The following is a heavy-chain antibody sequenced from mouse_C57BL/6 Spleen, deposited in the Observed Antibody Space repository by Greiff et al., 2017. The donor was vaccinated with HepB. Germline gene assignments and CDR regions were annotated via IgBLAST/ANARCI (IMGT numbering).Heavy chain of an antibody. CDR3: AREAMTHYFDY. V-gene: IGHV1-54*01. Sequence: VQLQQSGAELVRPGPSVKVSCKASGYAFTNYLIEWVKQRPGQGLEWIGVINPGSGGTNYNEKFKGKATLTADKSSSTAYMQLSSLTSEDSAVYFCAREAMTHYFDYWGQGTTLTVSS. D-gene: IGHD2-3*01. CDR2: INPGSGGT. CDR1: GYAFTNYL. J-gene: IGHJ2*01.